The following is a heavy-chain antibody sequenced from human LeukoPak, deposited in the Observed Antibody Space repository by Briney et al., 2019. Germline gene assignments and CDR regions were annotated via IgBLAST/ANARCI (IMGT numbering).Heavy chain of an antibody. CDR2: VDPEDGET. CDR3: VYGIQLWLFDY. J-gene: IGHJ4*02. Sequence: ASVKVSCKVSGYTFTDYYMHWVQQAPGKGLEWMGLVDPEDGETIYAEKFQGRVTITADTSTDTAYMELSSLRSEDTAVYYCVYGIQLWLFDYWGQGTLVTVS. D-gene: IGHD5-18*01. V-gene: IGHV1-69-2*01. CDR1: GYTFTDYY.